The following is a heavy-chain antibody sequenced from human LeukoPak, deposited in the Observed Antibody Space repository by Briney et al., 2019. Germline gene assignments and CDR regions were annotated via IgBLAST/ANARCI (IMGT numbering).Heavy chain of an antibody. Sequence: GGSLRLSCAASGFTFSNYAMHWVRQAPGKGLEWVAVISYDGSNKYYADSVKGRFTISRDNSKNTLYLQMNSLRAEDTAVYYCASEYRDFDYWGQGTLVTVSS. V-gene: IGHV3-30*04. CDR2: ISYDGSNK. D-gene: IGHD5-18*01. CDR3: ASEYRDFDY. CDR1: GFTFSNYA. J-gene: IGHJ4*02.